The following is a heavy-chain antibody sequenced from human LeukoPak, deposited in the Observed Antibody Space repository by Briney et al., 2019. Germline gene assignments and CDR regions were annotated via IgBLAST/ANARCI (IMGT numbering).Heavy chain of an antibody. CDR1: GFTFSSYA. CDR2: ISGSGGST. V-gene: IGHV3-23*01. J-gene: IGHJ4*02. D-gene: IGHD2-15*01. CDR3: ARDGRIGYCSGGSCY. Sequence: GGSLRLSCAASGFTFSSYAMSWVRQAPGKGLEWVSAISGSGGSTYYADSVKGRFTISRDNSKNTLYLQMNSLRAEDTAVYYCARDGRIGYCSGGSCYSGQGTLVTVSS.